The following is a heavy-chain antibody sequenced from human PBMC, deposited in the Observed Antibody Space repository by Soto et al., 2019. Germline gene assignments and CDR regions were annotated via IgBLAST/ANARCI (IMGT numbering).Heavy chain of an antibody. Sequence: SETLSLTCTVSGGSISSGDYYWSWIRQPPGKGLEWIGYIYKSGSTYYNPSLKSRITMSVATSRNQFSLKLNSVTAADTAVYYCARGCSDTTCPRPYYGMDVWGQGTTVTVSS. D-gene: IGHD2-2*01. V-gene: IGHV4-30-4*01. CDR3: ARGCSDTTCPRPYYGMDV. CDR1: GGSISSGDYY. J-gene: IGHJ6*02. CDR2: IYKSGST.